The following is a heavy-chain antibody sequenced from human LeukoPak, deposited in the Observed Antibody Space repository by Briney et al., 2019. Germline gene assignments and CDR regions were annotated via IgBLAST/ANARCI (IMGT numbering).Heavy chain of an antibody. CDR1: GGSISGSSYY. D-gene: IGHD3-3*01. V-gene: IGHV4-39*01. J-gene: IGHJ4*02. CDR2: VYYSGTT. CDR3: ARQDAITTPGVDY. Sequence: SETLSLTCTVSGGSISGSSYYWGWLRQPPGKGLEWIGNVYYSGTTYYSPSLKSRVTISVDTSKNQFSLKLSSVTAADTAVYYCARQDAITTPGVDYWGQGTPVTVSS.